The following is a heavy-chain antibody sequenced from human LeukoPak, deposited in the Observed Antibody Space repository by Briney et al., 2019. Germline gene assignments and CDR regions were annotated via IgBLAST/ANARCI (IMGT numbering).Heavy chain of an antibody. CDR3: AGVDTAMVGPTDY. Sequence: SETLSLTCTVSGGSISSYYWSWIRQPPGKGLEWIGYIYYSGSTNYNPSLKSRVTISVDTSKNQFSLKLSSVTAADTAVYYCAGVDTAMVGPTDYWGQGTLVTVSS. CDR1: GGSISSYY. V-gene: IGHV4-59*01. CDR2: IYYSGST. J-gene: IGHJ4*02. D-gene: IGHD5-18*01.